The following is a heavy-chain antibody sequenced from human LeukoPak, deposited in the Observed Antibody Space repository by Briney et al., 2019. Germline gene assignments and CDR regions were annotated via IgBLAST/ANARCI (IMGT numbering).Heavy chain of an antibody. J-gene: IGHJ5*02. D-gene: IGHD2-21*01. CDR2: IKSDGSIT. V-gene: IGHV3-74*01. CDR3: ARSDWFDP. Sequence: GGSLRLSCAASGFTFSSYGMSWVRQAPGKGLVWVSRIKSDGSITSYADSVKGRVTISRDNAKNTLYLQMNSLRAEDTAVYYCARSDWFDPWGQGTLVIVSS. CDR1: GFTFSSYG.